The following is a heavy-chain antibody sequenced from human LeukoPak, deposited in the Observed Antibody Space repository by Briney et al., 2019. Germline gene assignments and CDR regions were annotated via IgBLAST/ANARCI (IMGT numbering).Heavy chain of an antibody. J-gene: IGHJ4*02. CDR1: GFTFSSYE. D-gene: IGHD2-2*01. Sequence: GALRLSCAASGFTFSSYEMNWVRQAPGKGLEWVSYISSSGSTIYYADSVKGRFTISRDNAKNSLYLQMNSLRAEDTAVYYCASLAERSSTYWGQGTLVTVSS. CDR3: ASLAERSSTY. CDR2: ISSSGSTI. V-gene: IGHV3-48*03.